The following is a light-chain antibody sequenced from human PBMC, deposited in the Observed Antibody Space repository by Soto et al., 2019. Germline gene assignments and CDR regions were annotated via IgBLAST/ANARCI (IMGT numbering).Light chain of an antibody. CDR1: NSNIGAGYD. CDR3: QSYATSLSGFVV. CDR2: GNS. Sequence: QSVLTQPPSVSGAPGQRVTISCTGSNSNIGAGYDVHWYQQLPGTAPKLLIYGNSNRPSGVPDRFSGSKSGTSASLAITGLQAEDEADYYCQSYATSLSGFVVFGGGTKVTVL. J-gene: IGLJ2*01. V-gene: IGLV1-40*01.